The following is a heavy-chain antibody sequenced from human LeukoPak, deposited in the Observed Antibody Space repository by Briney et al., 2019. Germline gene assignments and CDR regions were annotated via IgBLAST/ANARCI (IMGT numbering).Heavy chain of an antibody. CDR3: ARAYCGGDCPPGY. J-gene: IGHJ4*02. D-gene: IGHD2-21*02. CDR1: GDTFSSYT. V-gene: IGHV1-69*13. CDR2: IVPMFGTA. Sequence: SVKVSCKASGDTFSSYTFSWVRQAPGQGLEWMGRIVPMFGTANYAQNFQGRVTITADESTSTVYMELSSLRSEDTAVYSCARAYCGGDCPPGYWGQGTLVTVSS.